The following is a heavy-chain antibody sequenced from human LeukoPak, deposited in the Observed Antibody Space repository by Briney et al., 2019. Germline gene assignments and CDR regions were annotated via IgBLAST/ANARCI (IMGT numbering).Heavy chain of an antibody. Sequence: ASVKVSCKASSYTFTSYGISWVRQAPGQGLEWMGWISAYNGNTNYAQKLQGRVTMTTDTSTSTAYMELRSLRYDDTAVYYCARDGEDDGGTLPFDYWGQGTLVTVSS. CDR2: ISAYNGNT. CDR1: SYTFTSYG. V-gene: IGHV1-18*01. CDR3: ARDGEDDGGTLPFDY. J-gene: IGHJ4*02. D-gene: IGHD4-23*01.